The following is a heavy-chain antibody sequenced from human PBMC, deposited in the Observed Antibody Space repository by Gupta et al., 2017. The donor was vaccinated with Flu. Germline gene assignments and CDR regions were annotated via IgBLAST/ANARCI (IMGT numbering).Heavy chain of an antibody. V-gene: IGHV3-15*01. Sequence: EVQLVESGGGLVKPGGSLRLSCPASGFIFSNAWMSWVRQGPGKGLELVGRIKSKTDGGTTDYAAPVKGRFTISRDDSKNTLYLQMNRLKTEDTAVYYCTSTFTGSYYPGGHYYGMDVWGQGTTVTVSS. CDR3: TSTFTGSYYPGGHYYGMDV. D-gene: IGHD1-26*01. CDR2: IKSKTDGGTT. J-gene: IGHJ6*02. CDR1: GFIFSNAW.